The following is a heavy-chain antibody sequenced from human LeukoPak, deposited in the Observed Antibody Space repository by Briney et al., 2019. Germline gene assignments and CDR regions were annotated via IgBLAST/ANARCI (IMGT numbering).Heavy chain of an antibody. CDR3: ARGMSSSWPGRLDY. Sequence: PSETLSLTCTVSGGSITSYYWSWIRQPPGKGLEWIGYISYAGSTNYNPSLKSRVTMSVDTSKNQFSLKLSSVTAADTAIYYCARGMSSSWPGRLDYWGQGTLVTVSS. V-gene: IGHV4-59*01. J-gene: IGHJ4*02. D-gene: IGHD6-13*01. CDR2: ISYAGST. CDR1: GGSITSYY.